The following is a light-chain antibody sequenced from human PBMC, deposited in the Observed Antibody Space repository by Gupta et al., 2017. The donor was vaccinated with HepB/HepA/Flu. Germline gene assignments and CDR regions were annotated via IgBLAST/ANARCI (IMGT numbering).Light chain of an antibody. CDR3: ASWDDSVSGLV. V-gene: IGLV1-44*01. Sequence: QSVLTQPPSASGTPGQRVSISCSGSSSNIGAHTVNWYRQLPGTAPQLLIYSNSQRTSGVPDRFAGSKTGPSASLAISGLRSDDEAQYYCASWDDSVSGLVFGGGTKLTVL. J-gene: IGLJ3*02. CDR2: SNS. CDR1: SSNIGAHT.